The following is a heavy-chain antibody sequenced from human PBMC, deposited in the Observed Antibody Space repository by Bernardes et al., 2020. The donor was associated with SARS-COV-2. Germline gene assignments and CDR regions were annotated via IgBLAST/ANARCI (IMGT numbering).Heavy chain of an antibody. V-gene: IGHV1-18*01. Sequence: ASVKVSCKASGYLFKMYGVSWVRLDPGQGLEWVGWISAYNGKTNYAQKFQGRVTMTTDTSTNTAYMELGGLRSDDTAVYYCARSPPGVGRISIFGVFIGPDSYHYMDVWGQGTTVTVSS. CDR2: ISAYNGKT. CDR3: ARSPPGVGRISIFGVFIGPDSYHYMDV. CDR1: GYLFKMYG. D-gene: IGHD3-3*01. J-gene: IGHJ6*03.